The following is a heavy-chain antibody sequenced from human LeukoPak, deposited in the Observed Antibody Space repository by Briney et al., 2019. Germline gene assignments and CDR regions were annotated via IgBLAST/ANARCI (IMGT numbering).Heavy chain of an antibody. CDR1: GGSIGSYY. D-gene: IGHD3-10*01. V-gene: IGHV4-59*01. CDR3: ARDPRDYYGSGSYYFDY. Sequence: SETLSLTCTVSGGSIGSYYWSWIRQPPGKGLEWIGYIYYSGSTNYNPSLKSRVTISVDTSKNQFSLKLSSVTAADTAVYYCARDPRDYYGSGSYYFDYWGQGTLVTVSS. CDR2: IYYSGST. J-gene: IGHJ4*02.